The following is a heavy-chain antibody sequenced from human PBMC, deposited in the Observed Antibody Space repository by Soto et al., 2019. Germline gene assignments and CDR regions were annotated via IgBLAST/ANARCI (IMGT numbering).Heavy chain of an antibody. CDR3: ARIPRIAAVGSFDY. CDR2: MNPNRGNT. J-gene: IGHJ4*02. CDR1: GYIFTSYD. D-gene: IGHD6-6*01. Sequence: ASVKVSRLATGYIFTSYDINWLRQPTGQGLEWMGWMNPNRGNTGNAQKFQGRVTMTRNTSISTAYMKRSSLRSEDTAVYYCARIPRIAAVGSFDYWGQGTLVTVSS. V-gene: IGHV1-8*01.